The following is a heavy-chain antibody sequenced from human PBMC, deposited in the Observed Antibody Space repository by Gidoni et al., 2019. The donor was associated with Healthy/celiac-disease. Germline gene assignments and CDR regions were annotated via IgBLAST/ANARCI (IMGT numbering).Heavy chain of an antibody. D-gene: IGHD1-26*01. CDR2: IYYSGST. Sequence: QVQLQESGPGLVKPSETLSLTCTVSGGSISSSYWSWIRQPPGKGLEWIGYIYYSGSTNYNPSLKSRVTISVDTSKNQFSLKLSSVTAADTAVYYCARHVESGSYYYFDYWGQGTLVTVSS. CDR1: GGSISSSY. V-gene: IGHV4-59*08. J-gene: IGHJ4*02. CDR3: ARHVESGSYYYFDY.